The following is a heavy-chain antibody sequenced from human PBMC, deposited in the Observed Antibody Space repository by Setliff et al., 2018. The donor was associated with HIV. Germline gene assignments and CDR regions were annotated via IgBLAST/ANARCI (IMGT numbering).Heavy chain of an antibody. Sequence: YWSWIRQHPGKGLEWVSLIYTSGRTNYADSVKGRFTISRDNSENTLYLQMNSLRVEDTAVYYCARDRKFGSSGHYYYYMDVWGKGTTVTVSS. V-gene: IGHV3-53*01. CDR3: ARDRKFGSSGHYYYYMDV. J-gene: IGHJ6*03. CDR1: Y. D-gene: IGHD6-6*01. CDR2: IYTSGRT.